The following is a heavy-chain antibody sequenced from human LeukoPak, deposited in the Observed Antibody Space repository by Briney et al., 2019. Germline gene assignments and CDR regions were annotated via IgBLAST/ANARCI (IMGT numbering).Heavy chain of an antibody. CDR3: ARQISDYYYYYIDV. D-gene: IGHD3-10*01. V-gene: IGHV4-39*01. CDR2: IYYSGTT. J-gene: IGHJ6*03. CDR1: GGSISSSHYY. Sequence: SETLSLTXTVSGGSISSSHYYWGWIRQTPGKGLEWIGTIYYSGTTYYNPSLESRATISEDTSKNQFSLTLRSVTAADTAVYYCARQISDYYYYYIDVWGTGTTVTVSS.